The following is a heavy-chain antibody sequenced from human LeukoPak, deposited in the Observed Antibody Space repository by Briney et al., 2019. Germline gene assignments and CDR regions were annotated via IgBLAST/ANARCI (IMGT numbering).Heavy chain of an antibody. D-gene: IGHD2-2*01. V-gene: IGHV3-15*01. CDR3: TADNCGSTSCYAHY. CDR1: GFTFSEFTFSNAW. J-gene: IGHJ4*02. CDR2: FKSKTDGGAT. Sequence: GGSLRLSCVASGFTFSEFTFSNAWMSWVRQGPGKGLEWVGRFKSKTDGGATDYAAPVKGRFTISRDVSKTTLFLQMNSLKTEDTAVYYCTADNCGSTSCYAHYWGQGTLVTVSS.